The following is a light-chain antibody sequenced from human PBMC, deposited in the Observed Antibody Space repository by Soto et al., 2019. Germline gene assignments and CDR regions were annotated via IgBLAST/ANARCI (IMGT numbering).Light chain of an antibody. J-gene: IGKJ5*01. V-gene: IGKV3-11*01. Sequence: EIVLTQSPATLSLSPGERPTLSCRASQSVSISLAWYQQKPGQAPXXLXXDASNRATGVPARFSGSGSGTDFTLTVSSLEPEDFALYYCQQRSNWPPEITFGQGTRLEIK. CDR3: QQRSNWPPEIT. CDR1: QSVSIS. CDR2: DAS.